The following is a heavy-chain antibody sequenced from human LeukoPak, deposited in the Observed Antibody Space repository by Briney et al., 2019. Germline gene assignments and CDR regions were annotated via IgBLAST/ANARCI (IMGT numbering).Heavy chain of an antibody. CDR1: GFTVRKEY. V-gene: IGHV3-11*01. CDR2: ISSSGSTI. CDR3: ARGALSPFDY. J-gene: IGHJ4*02. Sequence: GGSLRLSCAASGFTVRKEYMTWVRQAPGKGLEWVSYISSSGSTIYYADSVKGRFTISRDNAKNSLYLQMNSLRAEDTAVYYCARGALSPFDYWGQGTLVTVSS.